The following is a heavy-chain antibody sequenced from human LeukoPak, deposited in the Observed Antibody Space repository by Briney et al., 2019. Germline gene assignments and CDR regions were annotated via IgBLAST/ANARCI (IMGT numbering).Heavy chain of an antibody. CDR3: ARLKRSYGDYVYSWFDP. J-gene: IGHJ5*02. V-gene: IGHV4-39*07. D-gene: IGHD4-17*01. CDR1: GGSISSSSYY. Sequence: SETLSLTCTVSGGSISSSSYYWGWIRQPPGKGLEWIGSIYYSGSTYYNPSLKSRVTIPVDTSKNQFSLKLSSVTAADTAVYSCARLKRSYGDYVYSWFDPWGQGTLVTVSS. CDR2: IYYSGST.